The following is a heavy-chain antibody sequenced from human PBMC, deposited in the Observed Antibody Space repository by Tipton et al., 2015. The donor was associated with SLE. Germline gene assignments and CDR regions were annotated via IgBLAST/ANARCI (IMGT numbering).Heavy chain of an antibody. J-gene: IGHJ4*02. CDR2: INHSGST. Sequence: TLSLTCAVYGGSFSGYYWSWIRQPPGKGLEWIGEINHSGSTNYNPSLKSRVTISVDKSKNQFSLKLSSVTAADTAVYYCASRGSAAARDYWGQGTLVTVSS. V-gene: IGHV4-34*01. CDR1: GGSFSGYY. CDR3: ASRGSAAARDY. D-gene: IGHD6-13*01.